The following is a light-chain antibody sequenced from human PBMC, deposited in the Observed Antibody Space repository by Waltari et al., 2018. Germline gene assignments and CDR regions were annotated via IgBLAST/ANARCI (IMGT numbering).Light chain of an antibody. J-gene: IGLJ3*02. V-gene: IGLV1-51*02. CDR1: RSNIGNNY. Sequence: HSVLTQPTSVSAAPGQKVTISCSGRRSNIGNNYVSIYQQLPATAPKLLTHENDRGPSGVPDRFSASKSGTSASLGITGLQTGDEADYYCGVWDSSLNSWVFGGGTKLTVL. CDR2: END. CDR3: GVWDSSLNSWV.